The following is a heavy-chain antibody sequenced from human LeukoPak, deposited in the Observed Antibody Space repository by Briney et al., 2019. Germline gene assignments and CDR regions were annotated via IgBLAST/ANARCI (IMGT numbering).Heavy chain of an antibody. J-gene: IGHJ2*01. CDR2: INHSGST. V-gene: IGHV4-34*01. CDR3: ARGSWFRYWYFDL. D-gene: IGHD3-10*01. CDR1: GLTVSRNY. Sequence: GSLRLSCAASGLTVSRNYMSWIRQPPGKGLEWIGEINHSGSTNYNPSLKSRVTISVDTSKNQFSLKLSSVTAADTAVYYCARGSWFRYWYFDLWGRGTLVTVSS.